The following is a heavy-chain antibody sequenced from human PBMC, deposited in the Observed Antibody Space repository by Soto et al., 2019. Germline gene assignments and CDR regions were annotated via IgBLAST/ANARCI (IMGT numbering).Heavy chain of an antibody. CDR1: GGSFSGYY. V-gene: IGHV4-34*01. CDR3: ARGKGSGSFYYFDY. D-gene: IGHD3-10*01. J-gene: IGHJ4*02. CDR2: INHSGST. Sequence: SETLSLTCAVYGGSFSGYYWSWIRQPPGKGLEWIGEINHSGSTNYNPSLKSRVTISVDTSKNQFSLKLSSVTAADTAVYYCARGKGSGSFYYFDYWSQRALVTVSS.